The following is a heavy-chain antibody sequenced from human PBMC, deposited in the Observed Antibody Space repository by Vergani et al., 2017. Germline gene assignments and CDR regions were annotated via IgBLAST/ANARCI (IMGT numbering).Heavy chain of an antibody. D-gene: IGHD3-16*01. J-gene: IGHJ6*02. CDR3: ARAKKGGDEGYYYYYDGMDV. CDR1: GYTFTSYG. Sequence: QVQLVQSGAEVKKPGASVKVSCKASGYTFTSYGISWVRQAPGQGLEWMGWISAYNGNTNYAQKLQGRVTMTTDTSTSTAYMELRSLRSDDTAVYYCARAKKGGDEGYYYYYDGMDVWGQGTTVTVSS. V-gene: IGHV1-18*01. CDR2: ISAYNGNT.